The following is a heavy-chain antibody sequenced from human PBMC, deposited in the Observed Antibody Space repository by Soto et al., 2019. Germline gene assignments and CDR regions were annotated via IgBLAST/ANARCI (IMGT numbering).Heavy chain of an antibody. Sequence: SETLSLTCAVYGGSFSGYYLSWIRQPPGKGLEWIGEINHSGSTNYNPSLKSRVTISVDTSKNQFSLKLSSVTAADTAVYYCASSCGGDCYSYAFDIWGQGTMVTVSS. CDR2: INHSGST. J-gene: IGHJ3*02. CDR1: GGSFSGYY. CDR3: ASSCGGDCYSYAFDI. D-gene: IGHD2-21*02. V-gene: IGHV4-34*01.